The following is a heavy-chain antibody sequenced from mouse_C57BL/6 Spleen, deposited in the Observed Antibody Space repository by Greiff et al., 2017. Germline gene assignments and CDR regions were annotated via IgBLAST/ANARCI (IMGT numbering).Heavy chain of an antibody. CDR1: GYAFSSSW. Sequence: QVQLQQSGPELVKPGASVKISCKASGYAFSSSWMNWVKQRPGKGLEWIGRIDPGDGDTNYNGKFKGKATLTADKSSSTAYMQLSSLTSEDSAVYFCASTPITTVVDYWGQGTTLTVSS. V-gene: IGHV1-82*01. D-gene: IGHD1-1*02. CDR2: IDPGDGDT. CDR3: ASTPITTVVDY. J-gene: IGHJ2*01.